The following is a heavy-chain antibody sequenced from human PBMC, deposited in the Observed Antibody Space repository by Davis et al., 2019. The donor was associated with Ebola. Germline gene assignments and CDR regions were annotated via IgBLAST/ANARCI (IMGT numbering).Heavy chain of an antibody. CDR3: ARDPHCSGGSCYSPTDY. J-gene: IGHJ4*02. CDR2: IIPILGIA. D-gene: IGHD2-15*01. Sequence: SVKVSCKASGGTFSSYAISWVRQAPGQGLEWMGRIIPILGIANYAQKFQGRVTITADKSTSTAYMELSSLRSEDTAVYYCARDPHCSGGSCYSPTDYWGQGTLVTVSS. V-gene: IGHV1-69*04. CDR1: GGTFSSYA.